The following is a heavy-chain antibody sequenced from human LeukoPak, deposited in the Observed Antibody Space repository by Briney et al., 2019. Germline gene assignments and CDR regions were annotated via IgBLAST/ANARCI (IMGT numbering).Heavy chain of an antibody. J-gene: IGHJ6*02. Sequence: ASVKVSCKASGGTFSSYAISWVRQAPGQGLEWMGGIIPIFGTANYAQKFQGRVTITADESTSTAYMALSSLRSEDTAVYYCATPGGDSYYYYGMDVWGQGTTVTVSS. CDR1: GGTFSSYA. CDR3: ATPGGDSYYYYGMDV. V-gene: IGHV1-69*13. CDR2: IIPIFGTA. D-gene: IGHD2-21*02.